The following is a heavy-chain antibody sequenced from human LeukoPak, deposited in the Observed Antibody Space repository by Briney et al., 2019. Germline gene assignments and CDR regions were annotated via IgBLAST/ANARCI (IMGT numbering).Heavy chain of an antibody. D-gene: IGHD1-26*01. V-gene: IGHV4-59*02. CDR1: GGFVSRYY. J-gene: IGHJ1*01. CDR3: ARAGGSPEYFHY. Sequence: ASGTLVLTCPGLGGFVSRYYWSWIRQPPGKGLEGIGYIYYSGGTYYNPSLNSRVTISLDTSKNQFSLKLSSVTAADTAVYYCARAGGSPEYFHYWGRGPLVTVSS. CDR2: IYYSGGT.